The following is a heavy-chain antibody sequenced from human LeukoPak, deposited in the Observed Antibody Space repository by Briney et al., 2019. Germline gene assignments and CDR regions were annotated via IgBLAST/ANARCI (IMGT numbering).Heavy chain of an antibody. CDR2: ISAYNGDA. V-gene: IGHV1-18*01. Sequence: ASVKVSCKASGYTFTNYGISWVRQAPGQGLDWMGWISAYNGDANYAQKVQGRVTMTADTSTSTAYMELRSLRSDDTAVYYCAREGRCSSTSCSFDYWGQGTLVTVSS. J-gene: IGHJ4*02. D-gene: IGHD2-2*01. CDR3: AREGRCSSTSCSFDY. CDR1: GYTFTNYG.